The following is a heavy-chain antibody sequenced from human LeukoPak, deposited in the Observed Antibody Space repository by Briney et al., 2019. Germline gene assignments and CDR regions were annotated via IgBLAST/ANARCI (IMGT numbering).Heavy chain of an antibody. V-gene: IGHV3-23*01. CDR3: AELGITMIGGV. Sequence: GESLRLSCTASGFIFSDYVMIWVRQAPGKGLEWVSGITASGDRTYYGDSVKGRFTVSRDNSKNSLYLQMNSLRAEDTAVYYCAELGITMIGGVWGKGTTVTISS. CDR2: ITASGDRT. J-gene: IGHJ6*04. CDR1: GFIFSDYV. D-gene: IGHD3-10*02.